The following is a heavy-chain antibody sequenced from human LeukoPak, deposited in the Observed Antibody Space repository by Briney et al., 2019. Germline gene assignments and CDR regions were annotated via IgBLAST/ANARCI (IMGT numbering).Heavy chain of an antibody. J-gene: IGHJ4*02. D-gene: IGHD6-19*01. CDR1: GGTFSSYA. V-gene: IGHV1-69*04. CDR3: ARDGGYSSGWPPAD. Sequence: ASVKLSCKASGGTFSSYAISWVRQAPGQGLEWMGRIIPIFGIANYAQKFQGRVTITADKSTSTAYMELSSLRSEDTAVYYCARDGGYSSGWPPADWGQGTLVTVSS. CDR2: IIPIFGIA.